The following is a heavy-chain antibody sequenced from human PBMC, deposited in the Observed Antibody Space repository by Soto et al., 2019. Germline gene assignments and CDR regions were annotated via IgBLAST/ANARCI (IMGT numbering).Heavy chain of an antibody. Sequence: SETLSLTCSVSGDSISSSGFYWGWIRQPPGKGLEWIGSIYYTGSTFYNPSLKSRVTISGDTSKNQFSLRLSSVTAADTAVYYCVRRRGAGWHVFDIWGQGTMVTVSS. J-gene: IGHJ3*02. CDR1: GDSISSSGFY. D-gene: IGHD1-26*01. CDR3: VRRRGAGWHVFDI. V-gene: IGHV4-39*01. CDR2: IYYTGST.